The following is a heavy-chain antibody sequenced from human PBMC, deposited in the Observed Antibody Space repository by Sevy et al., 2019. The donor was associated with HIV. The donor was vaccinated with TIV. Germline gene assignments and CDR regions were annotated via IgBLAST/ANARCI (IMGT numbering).Heavy chain of an antibody. CDR3: AGPILTYNNGWSYYDY. J-gene: IGHJ4*02. CDR1: GASISSSGYY. D-gene: IGHD6-19*01. CDR2: INYSGST. V-gene: IGHV4-39*01. Sequence: SESLSLTCTVSGASISSSGYYWGWIRQPPGKGLEWIASINYSGSTFYNPSLKSRVTISADTSKNQFSLDLNSVTAADTAIYYCAGPILTYNNGWSYYDYWGQGTVVNVSS.